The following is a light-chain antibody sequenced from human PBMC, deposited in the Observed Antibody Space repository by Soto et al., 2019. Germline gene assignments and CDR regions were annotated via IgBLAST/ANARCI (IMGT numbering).Light chain of an antibody. Sequence: EIVLTQSPGTLSLSPGERATLSCRASQSVSSSYLAWYQQKPGQAPRQLIYGASSRVTGIPDRFSGSGSGTDFTLTITRLESEDFAVYYCQHYRTSFGGGTRVEIK. CDR2: GAS. CDR3: QHYRTS. J-gene: IGKJ4*02. V-gene: IGKV3-20*01. CDR1: QSVSSSY.